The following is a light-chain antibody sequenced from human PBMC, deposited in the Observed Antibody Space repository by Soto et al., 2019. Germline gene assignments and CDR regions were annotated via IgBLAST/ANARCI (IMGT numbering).Light chain of an antibody. V-gene: IGLV1-40*01. J-gene: IGLJ2*01. CDR2: YNV. CDR3: QSYDSGRRV. Sequence: QSVLTQPPSVSGAPGQRVTISCNGSNSNIGADYDVHWYQHLPGSAPKLLIFYNVHRPSGVPDRFSASKSGTSASLAISGLQTDDEADYYCQSYDSGRRVFGGGTKLTVL. CDR1: NSNIGADYD.